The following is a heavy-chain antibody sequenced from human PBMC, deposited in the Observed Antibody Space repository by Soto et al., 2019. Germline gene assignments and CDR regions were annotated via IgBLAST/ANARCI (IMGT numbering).Heavy chain of an antibody. V-gene: IGHV1-69*02. CDR3: ARGGGYAEGSNWFDP. J-gene: IGHJ5*02. Sequence: GASVKVSCKASGGTFSSYTISWVRQAPGQGLEWMGRIIPILGIANYAQKFQGRVTITADKSTSTAYMELSSLRSEDTAVYYCARGGGYAEGSNWFDPWGQGTLVTVSS. CDR2: IIPILGIA. CDR1: GGTFSSYT. D-gene: IGHD5-12*01.